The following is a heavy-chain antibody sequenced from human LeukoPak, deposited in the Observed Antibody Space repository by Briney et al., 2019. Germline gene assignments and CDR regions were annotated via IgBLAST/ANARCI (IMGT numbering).Heavy chain of an antibody. V-gene: IGHV3-21*01. J-gene: IGHJ6*03. D-gene: IGHD1-1*01. CDR3: ARDTTRYYYMDV. CDR2: ISSSSSYI. CDR1: GFTFSSNS. Sequence: PGGSLRLSCAASGFTFSSNSMNWVRQAPGKGLEWVSSISSSSSYIYYADSVKGRFTISRDNAKNSLYLQMNSLRAEDTAVYYCARDTTRYYYMDVWGKGTTVTVPS.